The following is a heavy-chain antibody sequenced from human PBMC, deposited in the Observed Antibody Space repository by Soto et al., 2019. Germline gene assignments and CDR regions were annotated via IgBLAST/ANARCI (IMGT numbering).Heavy chain of an antibody. CDR2: IYYSGST. Sequence: SETLSLTCTVSGGSISSYYWSWIRQPPGKGLEWIGYIYYSGSTNYNPSLKSRVTISVDTSKNQFSLKLSSVTAADTAVYYCARSLELGELLPRFDYWGQGTLVTVSS. J-gene: IGHJ4*02. D-gene: IGHD3-10*01. CDR3: ARSLELGELLPRFDY. CDR1: GGSISSYY. V-gene: IGHV4-59*08.